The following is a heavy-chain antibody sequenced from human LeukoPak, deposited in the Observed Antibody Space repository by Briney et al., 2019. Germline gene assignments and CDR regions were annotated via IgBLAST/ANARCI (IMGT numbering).Heavy chain of an antibody. CDR1: GFTFSSYA. D-gene: IGHD2-21*01. CDR3: ARDPCGCDCYSDY. Sequence: GGSLRLSCAASGFTFSSYAISWIRQAPGKGLEWVAVISYDGSNKYYADSVKGRFTISRDNSKNTLYLQMNSLRAEDTAVYYCARDPCGCDCYSDYWGQGTLVTVSS. V-gene: IGHV3-30-3*01. CDR2: ISYDGSNK. J-gene: IGHJ4*02.